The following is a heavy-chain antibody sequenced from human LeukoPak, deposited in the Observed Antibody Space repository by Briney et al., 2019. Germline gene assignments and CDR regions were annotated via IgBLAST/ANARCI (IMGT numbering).Heavy chain of an antibody. V-gene: IGHV4-39*01. CDR3: ARGYSFGPYNWFDP. J-gene: IGHJ5*02. Sequence: PSETLSLTYTVSGGSISSSSYYWGWIRQPPGKGLEWIGSIFYSGSTYYNPSLKSRVTISVDMSKNQFSLRLSSVTAADTAVYYCARGYSFGPYNWFDPWGQGTLVTVSS. CDR2: IFYSGST. D-gene: IGHD5-18*01. CDR1: GGSISSSSYY.